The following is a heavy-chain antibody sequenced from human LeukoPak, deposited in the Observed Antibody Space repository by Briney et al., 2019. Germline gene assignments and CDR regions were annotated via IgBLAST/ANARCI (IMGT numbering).Heavy chain of an antibody. CDR1: GGTFSSYA. D-gene: IGHD6-13*01. CDR2: IIPIFGTA. V-gene: IGHV1-69*13. CDR3: ARVGESGYSSSWYFPNFDY. J-gene: IGHJ4*02. Sequence: SVKVSCTASGGTFSSYAISWVRQAPGQGLEWMGGIIPIFGTANYAQKFQGRVTITADESTSTAYMELSSLRSEDTAVYYCARVGESGYSSSWYFPNFDYWGQGTLVTVSS.